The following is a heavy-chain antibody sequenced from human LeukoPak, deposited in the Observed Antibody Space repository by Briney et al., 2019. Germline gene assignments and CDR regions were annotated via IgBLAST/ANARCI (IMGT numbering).Heavy chain of an antibody. V-gene: IGHV1-18*01. CDR2: ISAYNGNT. CDR1: GYTFTNYG. Sequence: ASVKVSCKASGYTFTNYGISWVRQAPGQGLEWMGWISAYNGNTNYAQKLQGRVTMTTDTFTSTVYMALRSLRSDDTAVYYCSRGGPVAGTHKYFQHWGQGTLVTVSS. CDR3: SRGGPVAGTHKYFQH. J-gene: IGHJ1*01. D-gene: IGHD6-19*01.